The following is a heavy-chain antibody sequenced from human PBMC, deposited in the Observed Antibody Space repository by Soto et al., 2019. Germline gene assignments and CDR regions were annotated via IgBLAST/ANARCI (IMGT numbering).Heavy chain of an antibody. CDR1: GFSVKRYW. D-gene: IGHD3-3*01. J-gene: IGHJ6*02. CDR2: FGGDENYT. V-gene: IGHV3-74*01. Sequence: GGSLRLSCGASGFSVKRYWMHWVRQAPGKGLVWLSRFGGDENYTDYADSVRGRFTISRDIAKNTIYLQMNSLRAEDTAVYYCGKGKELGVVRYGLDAWGQGTTVTVS. CDR3: GKGKELGVVRYGLDA.